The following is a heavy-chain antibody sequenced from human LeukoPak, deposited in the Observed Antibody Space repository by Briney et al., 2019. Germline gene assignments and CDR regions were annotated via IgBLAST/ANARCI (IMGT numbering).Heavy chain of an antibody. D-gene: IGHD1-26*01. CDR1: GYRFTSYW. J-gene: IGHJ4*02. CDR2: IYPGDSDT. CDR3: ARSSFSGSHHFDY. Sequence: GASLKISCKGSGYRFTSYWIGWVRPMPGKGLEWMGIIYPGDSDTRYSPSFQGQVTISADKSISTAYLQWSSLKASDTAMYYCARSSFSGSHHFDYWGQGTLVTVSS. V-gene: IGHV5-51*01.